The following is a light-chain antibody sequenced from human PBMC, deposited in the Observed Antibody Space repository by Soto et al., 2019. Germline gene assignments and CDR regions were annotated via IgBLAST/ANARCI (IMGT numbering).Light chain of an antibody. CDR3: QQYDSSPRT. CDR1: QSISSSY. V-gene: IGKV3-20*01. J-gene: IGKJ1*01. Sequence: EIVLTQSPGTLSLSPGEIATLSCSSIQSISSSYLAWYQQKPGQAPRLLIYGASSRATGIPDRFSGSGSGTDFTLTINRLEPEDFAVYYCQQYDSSPRTFGQGTKGDI. CDR2: GAS.